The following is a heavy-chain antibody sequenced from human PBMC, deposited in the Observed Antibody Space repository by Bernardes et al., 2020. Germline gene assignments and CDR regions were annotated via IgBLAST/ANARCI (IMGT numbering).Heavy chain of an antibody. J-gene: IGHJ5*02. CDR3: ARGELRFLEWLLLSPGWFDP. D-gene: IGHD3-3*01. CDR1: GGSFSGYY. V-gene: IGHV4-34*01. Sequence: SETLSLTCAVYGGSFSGYYWSWIRQPPGKGLEWIGEINHSGSTNYNPSPKSRVTISVDTSKNQFSLKLSSVTAADTAVYYCARGELRFLEWLLLSPGWFDPWGQGTLVTVSS. CDR2: INHSGST.